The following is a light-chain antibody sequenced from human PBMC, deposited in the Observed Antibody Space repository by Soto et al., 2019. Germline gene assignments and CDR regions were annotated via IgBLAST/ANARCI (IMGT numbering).Light chain of an antibody. J-gene: IGKJ2*03. Sequence: DIQMTQSPSSVSASIGDTVTITCRASQDINVYLNWYQQKPGEVPKLLIYSASTLHSGVPSRFTGSGSETDVTLTIRSLQPEDFATYYCQHGYVAPYSFGQGTKVEI. CDR3: QHGYVAPYS. V-gene: IGKV1-39*01. CDR2: SAS. CDR1: QDINVY.